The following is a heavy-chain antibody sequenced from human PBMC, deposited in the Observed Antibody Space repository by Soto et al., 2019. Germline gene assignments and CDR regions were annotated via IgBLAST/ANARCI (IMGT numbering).Heavy chain of an antibody. CDR3: VRNDSTSVRAPLKY. D-gene: IGHD6-6*01. J-gene: IGHJ4*02. V-gene: IGHV5-51*01. CDR2: IHPGYSET. CDR1: GYPFTDYW. Sequence: PGESLKISCKGSGYPFTDYWIGWVRQMPGRGLEWMGIIHPGYSETKYSPSVQGQVTISADRSTRTAYLHWGSLKASDAALYFCVRNDSTSVRAPLKYCGQGTMVTVSS.